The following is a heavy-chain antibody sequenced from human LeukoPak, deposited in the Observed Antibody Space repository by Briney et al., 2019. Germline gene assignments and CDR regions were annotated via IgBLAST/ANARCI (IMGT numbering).Heavy chain of an antibody. CDR2: IIPLFGAA. CDR3: ARVGENTAMVGLDY. J-gene: IGHJ4*02. D-gene: IGHD5-18*01. Sequence: GSSVKVSCKASGGTFSSYAISWVRQAPGQGLEWMGSIIPLFGAAKYAQKFQGRVTITTDESTSKVYMALSSLRSEDTAVYYCARVGENTAMVGLDYWGQGILVTVSS. CDR1: GGTFSSYA. V-gene: IGHV1-69*05.